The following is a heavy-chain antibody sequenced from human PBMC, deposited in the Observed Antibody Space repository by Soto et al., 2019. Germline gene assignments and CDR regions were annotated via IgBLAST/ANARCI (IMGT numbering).Heavy chain of an antibody. CDR3: AKEKSRYDRSGYYRPDY. CDR2: IIPMLGTP. J-gene: IGHJ4*02. Sequence: QVQLVQSGAEVKKPGSSVKVSCKSSGDTFSSYAISWVRQAPGQGLEWMGGIIPMLGTPSYAQKFQDRVTITADKFTSTAYMELSGLRSEDTAVYYCAKEKSRYDRSGYYRPDYWGQGTPVTVSS. V-gene: IGHV1-69*06. CDR1: GDTFSSYA. D-gene: IGHD3-22*01.